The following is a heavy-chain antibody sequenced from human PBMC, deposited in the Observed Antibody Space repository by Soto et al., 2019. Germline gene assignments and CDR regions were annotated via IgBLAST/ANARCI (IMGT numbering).Heavy chain of an antibody. Sequence: QVQLVQSGAEVKKPGSSVRVSCKASGGTFSRYAINWVRQAPGHGLEWMGGTIPLFGTPNSAQKFRGRVTINADESASTAHMELRSLTSDDTAVYYCARNYGHDCGGGDCYFYFWGQGTLVTVSS. CDR3: ARNYGHDCGGGDCYFYF. CDR1: GGTFSRYA. CDR2: TIPLFGTP. J-gene: IGHJ4*02. D-gene: IGHD5-12*01. V-gene: IGHV1-69*01.